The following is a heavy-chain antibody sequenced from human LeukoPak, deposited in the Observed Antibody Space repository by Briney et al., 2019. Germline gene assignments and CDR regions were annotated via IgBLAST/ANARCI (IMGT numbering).Heavy chain of an antibody. CDR2: IIPIFGTA. V-gene: IGHV1-69*05. J-gene: IGHJ6*03. CDR1: GGTFSSYA. Sequence: ASVKVSCKASGGTFSSYAISWVRQAPGQGLEWMGRIIPIFGTANYAQKFQGRVTITTDDSTSTAYLELSSLRSEDTAVYYCARDLHSSGSIYYYYMDVWGKGTTVTVSS. CDR3: ARDLHSSGSIYYYYMDV. D-gene: IGHD3-22*01.